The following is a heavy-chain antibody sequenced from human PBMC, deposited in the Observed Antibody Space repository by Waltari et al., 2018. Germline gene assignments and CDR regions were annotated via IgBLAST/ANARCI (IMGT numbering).Heavy chain of an antibody. CDR3: ARDHYGDYLDS. CDR2: SSSTGNTK. J-gene: IGHJ4*02. V-gene: IGHV3-48*03. Sequence: EVQLAESGGGLIQPGGFLRLSCAASGFSFSSFEMSWVRQAPGKGLEWVSFSSSTGNTKYYVDSVKGRFTVSRDNARNTLYLEMDRLRAEDTAIYYCARDHYGDYLDSWGQGTLVTVSS. CDR1: GFSFSSFE. D-gene: IGHD4-17*01.